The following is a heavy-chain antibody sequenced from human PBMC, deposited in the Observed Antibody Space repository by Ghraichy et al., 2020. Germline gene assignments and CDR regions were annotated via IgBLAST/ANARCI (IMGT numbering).Heavy chain of an antibody. V-gene: IGHV1-18*01. CDR1: GYTFTSYG. D-gene: IGHD6-19*01. CDR2: ISAYNGNT. J-gene: IGHJ5*02. Sequence: ASVKVSCKASGYTFTSYGISWVRQAPGQGLEWMGWISAYNGNTNYAQKLQGRVTMTTDTSTSTAYMELRSLRSDDTAVYYCASLDPVAGSHWFDPWGQGTLVTVSS. CDR3: ASLDPVAGSHWFDP.